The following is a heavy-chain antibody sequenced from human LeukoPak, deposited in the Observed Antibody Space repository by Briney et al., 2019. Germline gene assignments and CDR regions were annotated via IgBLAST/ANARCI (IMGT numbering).Heavy chain of an antibody. V-gene: IGHV3-23*01. D-gene: IGHD1-26*01. CDR2: LSDGGGST. CDR1: GFTFSNHA. Sequence: PGGSLRLSCAASGFTFSNHAMSSVRQAPGKGLEWVSALSDGGGSTYYADCVKDRFTISRDNPKNTLYQQLNILRAEGTAVYYCPKDRHKTRSYSDFDYWGQGTLVTVSS. J-gene: IGHJ4*02. CDR3: PKDRHKTRSYSDFDY.